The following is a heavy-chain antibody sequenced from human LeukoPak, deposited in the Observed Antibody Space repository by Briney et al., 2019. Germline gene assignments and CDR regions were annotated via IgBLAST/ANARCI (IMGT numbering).Heavy chain of an antibody. J-gene: IGHJ6*02. CDR3: ARVLIVVPAARLPNPKTYYYYGMDV. D-gene: IGHD2-2*01. CDR1: GYTFTSYD. CDR2: MNPNSGNT. V-gene: IGHV1-8*01. Sequence: ASVKVSCKASGYTFTSYDINWVRQATGQGLEWMGWMNPNSGNTGYAQKFQGRVTMTRNTSISTAYMELSSLRSEDTAVYYCARVLIVVPAARLPNPKTYYYYGMDVWGQGTTVTVSS.